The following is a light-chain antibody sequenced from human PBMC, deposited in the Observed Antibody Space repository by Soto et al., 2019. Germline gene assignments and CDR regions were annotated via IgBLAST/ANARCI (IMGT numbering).Light chain of an antibody. V-gene: IGKV3-15*01. CDR1: QSVRSN. CDR3: QQYNDWPLT. J-gene: IGKJ5*01. Sequence: EIVMTQSPVTLSVSPGERATLSCRASQSVRSNLAWYQQKPGQAPSLLIYGAFTRATGIPTRFSGTGSGTEFTLTISSLQSKDFALYYCQQYNDWPLTFGQGTRLENK. CDR2: GAF.